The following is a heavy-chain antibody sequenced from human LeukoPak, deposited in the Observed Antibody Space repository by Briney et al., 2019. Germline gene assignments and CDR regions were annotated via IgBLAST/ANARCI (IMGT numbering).Heavy chain of an antibody. CDR1: GFTFRNYD. D-gene: IGHD5-12*01. CDR3: ASARDIVATIYFDY. Sequence: GGSLRLSCAASGFTFRNYDMSWVRQAPGKGLEWVSAISGSGGSTYYADSVKGRFTISRDNSKNTLYLQMNSLRAEDTAVYYCASARDIVATIYFDYWGQGTLVTVSS. J-gene: IGHJ4*02. V-gene: IGHV3-23*01. CDR2: ISGSGGST.